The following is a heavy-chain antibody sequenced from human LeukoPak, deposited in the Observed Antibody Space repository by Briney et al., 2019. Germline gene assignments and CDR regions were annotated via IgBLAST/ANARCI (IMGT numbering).Heavy chain of an antibody. J-gene: IGHJ4*02. CDR2: IGPDKGNT. D-gene: IGHD1-26*01. CDR3: ARDVVGARCGFDF. CDR1: GYPFTSNG. Sequence: ASVKVSCKASGYPFTSNGVNWVRQAPGQGPEWMGWIGPDKGNTKYAQKLQGRVTMTADTSTTTVYMELRSLRFDDTAVYYCARDVVGARCGFDFWGQGTLVSVSS. V-gene: IGHV1-18*01.